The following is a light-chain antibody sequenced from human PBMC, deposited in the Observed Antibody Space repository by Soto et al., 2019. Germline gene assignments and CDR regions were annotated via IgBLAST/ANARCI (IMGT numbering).Light chain of an antibody. V-gene: IGLV2-14*01. CDR2: EVS. J-gene: IGLJ2*01. Sequence: QSALTQPASVSGSPGQSITISCTGTSSDVGGYNYVSWYQQHPGKAPRFMIYEVSNRPSGVSNRFSGSKSGNTASLTISGLQAEDEADYYCSSFTNNNTPHVVFGGGTKLTVL. CDR1: SSDVGGYNY. CDR3: SSFTNNNTPHVV.